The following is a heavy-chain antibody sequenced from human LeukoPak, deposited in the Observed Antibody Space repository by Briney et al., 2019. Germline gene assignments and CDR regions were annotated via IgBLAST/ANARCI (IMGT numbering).Heavy chain of an antibody. CDR3: AREFGYCSDGDCHSWHYFDT. Sequence: GGSLRLSCAASGFTFSSRSMNWVRQAPGKGLEWVSYISTRSNIIKYADSVKGRFTVSRDNAKNSLYLQMNSLRDEDTAVYYCAREFGYCSDGDCHSWHYFDTWGQGTLVTVSS. CDR2: ISTRSNII. V-gene: IGHV3-48*02. D-gene: IGHD2-15*01. J-gene: IGHJ4*02. CDR1: GFTFSSRS.